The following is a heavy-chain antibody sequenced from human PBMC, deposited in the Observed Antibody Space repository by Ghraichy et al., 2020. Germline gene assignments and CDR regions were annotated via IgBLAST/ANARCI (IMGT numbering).Heavy chain of an antibody. CDR1: GYTFTGYY. CDR2: INPNSGGT. D-gene: IGHD3-10*01. J-gene: IGHJ6*02. V-gene: IGHV1-2*02. CDR3: ARLAVHPFTMVRGVMDV. Sequence: ASVKVSCKASGYTFTGYYMHWVRQAPGQGLEWMGWINPNSGGTNYAQKFQGRVTMTRDTSISTAYMELSRLRSDDTAVYYCARLAVHPFTMVRGVMDVWGQGTTVTVSS.